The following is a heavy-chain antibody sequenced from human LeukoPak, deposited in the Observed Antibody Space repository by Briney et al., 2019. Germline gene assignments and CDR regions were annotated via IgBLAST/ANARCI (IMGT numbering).Heavy chain of an antibody. CDR2: IHHTGST. D-gene: IGHD6-19*01. CDR3: ARGGGSSGWYRLDY. V-gene: IGHV4-38-2*02. Sequence: PSETLSLTCTVSGYSISNGYYWGWIRPPPGKGLEWIGNIHHTGSTNYNPSLKSRVTFSVDTSKNQFSLKVSSVIAADTAVYYCARGGGSSGWYRLDYWGQGTLVTVSS. J-gene: IGHJ4*02. CDR1: GYSISNGYY.